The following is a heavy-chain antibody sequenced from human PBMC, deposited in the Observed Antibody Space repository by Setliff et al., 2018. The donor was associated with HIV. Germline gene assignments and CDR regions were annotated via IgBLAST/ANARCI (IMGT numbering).Heavy chain of an antibody. J-gene: IGHJ4*02. V-gene: IGHV3-23*01. CDR3: ARDSGTTVGATRPGY. D-gene: IGHD1-26*01. Sequence: GGSLRLSCAASGFTFSSYAMSWVRQAPGKGLEWVSAISGSGGSTYYADSVKGRFTISRDNAKNSLYLQMNSLRAEDTAVYYCARDSGTTVGATRPGYWGQGTLVTVSS. CDR1: GFTFSSYA. CDR2: ISGSGGST.